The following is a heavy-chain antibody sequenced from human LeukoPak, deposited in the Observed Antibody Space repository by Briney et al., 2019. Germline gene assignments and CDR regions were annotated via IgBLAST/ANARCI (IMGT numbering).Heavy chain of an antibody. CDR2: SYYSGTT. CDR1: GASITSYY. J-gene: IGHJ5*02. V-gene: IGHV4-59*01. Sequence: SETLSLTCTVSGASITSYYWSWIRQPPGKGLEWLASSYYSGTTHYNPSLKSRATMSVDTSKSQFSLNLSSVIAADTAVYYCARHVGYCSSTRCNSRFDPWGQGTLVTVSS. CDR3: ARHVGYCSSTRCNSRFDP. D-gene: IGHD2-2*01.